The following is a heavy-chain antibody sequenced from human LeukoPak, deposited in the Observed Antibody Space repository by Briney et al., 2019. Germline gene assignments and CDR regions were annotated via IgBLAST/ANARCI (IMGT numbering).Heavy chain of an antibody. CDR3: ARIGVGKAFDY. CDR2: IYYSGGT. J-gene: IGHJ4*02. CDR1: GGSISSYY. D-gene: IGHD2-15*01. Sequence: PSETLSLTCTVSGGSISSYYWSWIRQPPGKGLESIGYIYYSGGTNSNPSLKSRVTISVDTSKNQFSLKLSSVTAADTAVYYCARIGVGKAFDYWGQGTLVTVSS. V-gene: IGHV4-59*01.